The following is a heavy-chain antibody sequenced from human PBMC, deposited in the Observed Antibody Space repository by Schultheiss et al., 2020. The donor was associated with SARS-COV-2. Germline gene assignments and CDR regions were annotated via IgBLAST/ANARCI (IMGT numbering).Heavy chain of an antibody. D-gene: IGHD3-22*01. CDR3: ARPYDSSGYYYVVDAFDI. Sequence: GGSLRLSCAASGFTFSIYAMHWVRQAPGKGLEWVSYISRSSTTISYADSVKGRFTISRDNARNSLFLQMNSLTAEDTAVYYCARPYDSSGYYYVVDAFDIWGQGTMVTVSS. J-gene: IGHJ3*02. CDR2: ISRSSTTI. V-gene: IGHV3-48*01. CDR1: GFTFSIYA.